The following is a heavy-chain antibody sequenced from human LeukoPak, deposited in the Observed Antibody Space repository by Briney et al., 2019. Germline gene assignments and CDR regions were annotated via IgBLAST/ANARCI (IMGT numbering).Heavy chain of an antibody. D-gene: IGHD5-18*01. CDR3: ARGGSGYSYGLFDY. V-gene: IGHV4-34*01. Sequence: SETLSLTCAVYGGSFSGYYWSWIRQPPGKGLEWIGEINHSGSTNYNPSLKSRVTISLDTSKHQFSLKLSSVTAADTAVYYCARGGSGYSYGLFDYWGQGTLVTVSS. CDR2: INHSGST. J-gene: IGHJ4*02. CDR1: GGSFSGYY.